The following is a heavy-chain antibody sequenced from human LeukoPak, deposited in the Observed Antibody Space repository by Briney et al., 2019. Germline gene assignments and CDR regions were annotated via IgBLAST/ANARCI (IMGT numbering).Heavy chain of an antibody. V-gene: IGHV1-2*02. D-gene: IGHD6-6*01. CDR3: AREYSSSSARLYDY. CDR1: GYTFTGYH. Sequence: ASVKVSCKASGYTFTGYHMHWVRQAPGQGLEWMGWIAPNSGGTNYAQKYQGRVTMTRDTSISTAYMEVSRLRSDDTAVYYCAREYSSSSARLYDYWGQGTLVTVSS. CDR2: IAPNSGGT. J-gene: IGHJ4*02.